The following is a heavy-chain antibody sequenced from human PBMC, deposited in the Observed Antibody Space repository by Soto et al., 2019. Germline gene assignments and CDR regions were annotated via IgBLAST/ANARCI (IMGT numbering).Heavy chain of an antibody. CDR1: GGSISSGGDY. Sequence: SDTLSLTCTVSGGSISSGGDYWSWIRQHPGKGLEWIGYIYYNGSTNYNPSLKSRVTISVDTSKNQFSLKLSSVTAADTAVYYCARARGVATIIYYYGMDVWGQGTTVTVSS. CDR3: ARARGVATIIYYYGMDV. J-gene: IGHJ6*02. D-gene: IGHD5-12*01. V-gene: IGHV4-31*03. CDR2: IYYNGST.